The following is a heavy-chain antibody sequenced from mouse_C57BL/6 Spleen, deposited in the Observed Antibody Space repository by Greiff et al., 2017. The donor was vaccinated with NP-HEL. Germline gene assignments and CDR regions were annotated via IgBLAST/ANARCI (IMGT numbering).Heavy chain of an antibody. CDR1: GYAFSSYW. V-gene: IGHV1-80*01. J-gene: IGHJ2*01. CDR3: ATPYYGSSYLDY. Sequence: VKLQESGAELVKPGASVKISCKASGYAFSSYWMNWVKQRPGKGLEWIGQIYPGDGDTNYNGKFKGKATLTADKSSSTAYMQLSSLTSEDSAVYFCATPYYGSSYLDYWGQGTTLTVSS. D-gene: IGHD1-1*01. CDR2: IYPGDGDT.